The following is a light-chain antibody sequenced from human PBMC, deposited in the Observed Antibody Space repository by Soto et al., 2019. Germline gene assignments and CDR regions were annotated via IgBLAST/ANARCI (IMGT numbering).Light chain of an antibody. CDR3: SSYAGSNNVL. J-gene: IGLJ2*01. V-gene: IGLV2-8*01. CDR1: SSDVGGHNS. CDR2: EVN. Sequence: QSALTQPPSASGSPGQSVTISCTGTSSDVGGHNSVSWYQQHPDKAPKLMIYEVNKRPSGVPDRFSGSKSGNTASLTVSGLQAEDEADYYCSSYAGSNNVLFGGGTKLTVL.